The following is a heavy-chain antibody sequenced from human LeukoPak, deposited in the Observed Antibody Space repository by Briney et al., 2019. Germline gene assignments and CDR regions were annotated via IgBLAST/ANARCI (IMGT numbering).Heavy chain of an antibody. D-gene: IGHD3-22*01. CDR2: INAGNGNT. V-gene: IGHV1-3*01. CDR3: ATDPYYYDSSGDDY. Sequence: GASVKVSCKASGDTFTNYAIHWVRQAPGQMLEYLGWINAGNGNTQYSQKFQGRVTITRDTSASTAYMELSSLRSEDTAVYYCATDPYYYDSSGDDYWGQGTLVTVSS. CDR1: GDTFTNYA. J-gene: IGHJ4*02.